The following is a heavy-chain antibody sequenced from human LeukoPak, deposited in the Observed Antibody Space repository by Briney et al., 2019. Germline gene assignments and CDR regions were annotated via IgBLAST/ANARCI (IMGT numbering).Heavy chain of an antibody. J-gene: IGHJ5*02. CDR2: LSGSGVTT. Sequence: PGGSLRHSCAASGFTFSSYTMSWVRQAPRKGVEWVSGLSGSGVTTYYADSVKGRFTISRDNFKNTLYLQMNSLRAEDTAVYYCAKGEYSSGWSSLDGWGQGTLVTVSS. D-gene: IGHD6-19*01. V-gene: IGHV3-23*01. CDR1: GFTFSSYT. CDR3: AKGEYSSGWSSLDG.